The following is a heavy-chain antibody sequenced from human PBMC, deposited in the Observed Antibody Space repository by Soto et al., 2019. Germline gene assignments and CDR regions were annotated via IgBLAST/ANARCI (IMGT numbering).Heavy chain of an antibody. D-gene: IGHD6-25*01. V-gene: IGHV3-23*01. J-gene: IGHJ6*02. CDR3: SKRSSGWYYYGMDV. CDR1: GFTFSSYA. CDR2: ISGSGGST. Sequence: GWSLRLSCAASGFTFSSYAMSWVRQAPGKGLEWVSAISGSGGSTYYADSVKGRFTISRDNSKNTLYLQMNSLRAEDTAVYYCSKRSSGWYYYGMDVWGQWTTVTVSS.